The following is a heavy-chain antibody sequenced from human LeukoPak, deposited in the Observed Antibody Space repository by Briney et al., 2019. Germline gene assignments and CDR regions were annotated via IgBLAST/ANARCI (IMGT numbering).Heavy chain of an antibody. D-gene: IGHD3-9*01. CDR1: GASMRSSNFY. Sequence: PSETLSLTCTVSGASMRSSNFYWGWLRQSPGKGLEWIGNINYSGLTYFNPSVKSRVTLSVDVSKNRFSLNLTSVAPADTALYFCARTHFDSLGWFDPWGQGIQVIVSS. V-gene: IGHV4-39*07. CDR2: INYSGLT. J-gene: IGHJ5*02. CDR3: ARTHFDSLGWFDP.